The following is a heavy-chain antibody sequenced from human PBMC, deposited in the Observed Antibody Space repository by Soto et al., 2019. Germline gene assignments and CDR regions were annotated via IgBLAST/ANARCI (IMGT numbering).Heavy chain of an antibody. CDR1: GGTFSSYA. Sequence: SVKVSCKASGGTFSSYAISWVRQAPGQGLEWMGGIIPIFGTANYAQKFQGRVTITADESTSTAYMELSSLRSEDTAVYYCARANYDFWSGYYTNYYYYGMDVWGPGTTVTLS. CDR3: ARANYDFWSGYYTNYYYYGMDV. CDR2: IIPIFGTA. J-gene: IGHJ6*02. V-gene: IGHV1-69*13. D-gene: IGHD3-3*01.